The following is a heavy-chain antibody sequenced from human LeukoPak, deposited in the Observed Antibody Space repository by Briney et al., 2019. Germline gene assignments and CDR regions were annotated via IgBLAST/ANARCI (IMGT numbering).Heavy chain of an antibody. CDR2: INHSGST. CDR1: GGSFSGYF. D-gene: IGHD1-14*01. V-gene: IGHV4-34*01. CDR3: ARLGGNFDY. J-gene: IGHJ4*02. Sequence: SETLSLTCAVYGGSFSGYFWSWIRQPPGKRLEWIGEINHSGSTSYNPSLKSRVTISVDTSKNQFSLKLSSGTAADTAVYYCARLGGNFDYWGQGTLVTVSS.